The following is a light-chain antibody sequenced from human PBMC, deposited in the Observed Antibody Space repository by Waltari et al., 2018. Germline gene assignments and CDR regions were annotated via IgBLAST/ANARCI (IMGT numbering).Light chain of an antibody. V-gene: IGLV2-11*01. J-gene: IGLJ3*02. CDR3: CSYAGTYTWL. Sequence: QSALTQPRSVSGSPGQSVTISCTATSSHCGGSNYVSCYQQLPGKAPTVVIYDVSRRPSGVPDRFTGSRSGNTATLTISGLQAEDEADYHCCSYAGTYTWLFGGGTKLTVL. CDR2: DVS. CDR1: SSHCGGSNY.